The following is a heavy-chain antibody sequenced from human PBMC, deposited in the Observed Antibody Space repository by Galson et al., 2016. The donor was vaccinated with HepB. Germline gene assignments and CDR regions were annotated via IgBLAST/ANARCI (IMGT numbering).Heavy chain of an antibody. J-gene: IGHJ1*01. CDR3: ATRLGYCRGGTCFGRY. D-gene: IGHD2-15*01. CDR2: IYSDGWT. V-gene: IGHV3-53*01. CDR1: GFSVSDNY. Sequence: SLRLSCAVSGFSVSDNYMSWVRQAPGKGLEWVSLIYSDGWTHHAESVKGRFTISRDNTKNTVYLRMNSLRVEDSAIYYCATRLGYCRGGTCFGRYWGQGSLVIVS.